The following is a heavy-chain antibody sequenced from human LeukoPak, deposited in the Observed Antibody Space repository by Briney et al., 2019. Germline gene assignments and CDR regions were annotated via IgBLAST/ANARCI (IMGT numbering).Heavy chain of an antibody. CDR2: IIPIFGTA. V-gene: IGHV1-69*13. D-gene: IGHD2-8*01. J-gene: IGHJ4*02. CDR3: ARGGIVLMALYYFDY. Sequence: GASVKVSCKASGGTFSSYAISWVRQAPGQGLEWMRGIIPIFGTANYAQRFQGRVTITADESTSTAYMELSSLRSEDTAVYYCARGGIVLMALYYFDYWGQGTLVTVSS. CDR1: GGTFSSYA.